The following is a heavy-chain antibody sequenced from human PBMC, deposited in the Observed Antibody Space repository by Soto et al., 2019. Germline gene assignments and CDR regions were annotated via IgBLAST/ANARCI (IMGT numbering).Heavy chain of an antibody. J-gene: IGHJ3*02. Sequence: PSETLSLTCTVSGGSISSYYWSWIRQPPGKGLEWIGYIYYSGSTNYNPSLKSRVTISVDTSKNQFSLKLSSVTAADTAIYYCARADYGETPDGFDIWGQGTMVTVSS. CDR3: ARADYGETPDGFDI. CDR1: GGSISSYY. D-gene: IGHD4-17*01. CDR2: IYYSGST. V-gene: IGHV4-59*01.